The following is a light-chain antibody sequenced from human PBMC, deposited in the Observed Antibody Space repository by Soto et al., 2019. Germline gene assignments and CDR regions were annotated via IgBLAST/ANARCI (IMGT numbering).Light chain of an antibody. CDR3: QQYHVWPKWT. J-gene: IGKJ1*01. CDR2: GAS. CDR1: QGIGDT. V-gene: IGKV3D-15*01. Sequence: EFVMSQSPATLSVSPGEGATLSCRASQGIGDTLAWYQHKPGQPPRLLIHGASTRASGIPPRFSGSGSGTEFTLTISSLQSEDSAVYFCQQYHVWPKWTFGPGTKVDI.